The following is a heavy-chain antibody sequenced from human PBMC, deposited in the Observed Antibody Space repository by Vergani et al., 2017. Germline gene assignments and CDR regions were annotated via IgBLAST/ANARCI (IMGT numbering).Heavy chain of an antibody. CDR3: ARDPIAARGAYDD. J-gene: IGHJ4*02. V-gene: IGHV1-2*02. CDR1: GYTFTGYY. D-gene: IGHD6-6*01. Sequence: QVQLVQSGAEVKKPGASVKVSCKASGYTFTGYYMHWVRQAPGQGLEWRGWINPNSGGTNYAQKFPGRVTMTRDTSSSTAYMELSRLRSDDTAVYYCARDPIAARGAYDDWGQGTLVTVSS. CDR2: INPNSGGT.